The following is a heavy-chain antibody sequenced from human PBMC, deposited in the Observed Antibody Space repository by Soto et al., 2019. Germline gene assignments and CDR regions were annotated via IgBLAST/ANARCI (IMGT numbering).Heavy chain of an antibody. J-gene: IGHJ4*02. CDR3: TRSGTTRFDY. V-gene: IGHV4-4*02. D-gene: IGHD1-7*01. Sequence: QVQLQESGPGLVKPSGTLSLTCAVSGDSISSSYWWSWVRQSPGKGLEWIGEFYHRGSTNYKTSLKSRVTISLQQSKNHFSLQRSYVTAADTAVYYCTRSGTTRFDYWGQGTLVTVSS. CDR2: FYHRGST. CDR1: GDSISSSYW.